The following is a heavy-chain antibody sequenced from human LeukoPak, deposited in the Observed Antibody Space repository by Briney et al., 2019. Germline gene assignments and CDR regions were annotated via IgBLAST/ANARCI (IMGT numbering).Heavy chain of an antibody. J-gene: IGHJ3*02. CDR3: AAGVAATRGHDAFDI. V-gene: IGHV3-30-3*01. D-gene: IGHD2-15*01. CDR2: ISYDGSNK. Sequence: GGSLRLSCAASGITFSSYAMHWVRQAPGKGLEWVAVISYDGSNKYYADSVKGRFTISRDNSKNTLYLQMNSLRAEDTAVYYCAAGVAATRGHDAFDIWGQGTMVTVSS. CDR1: GITFSSYA.